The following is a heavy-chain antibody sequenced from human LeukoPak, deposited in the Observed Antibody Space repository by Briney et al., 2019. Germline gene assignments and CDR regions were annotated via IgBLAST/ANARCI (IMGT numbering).Heavy chain of an antibody. V-gene: IGHV3-11*01. CDR2: ISSSSGTII. D-gene: IGHD6-13*01. CDR3: AKGAAAGTPTYFDY. CDR1: GFTFSNSY. Sequence: GGSLRLSCAASGFTFSNSYMSWIRQAPGKGLEWISYISSSSGTIIHYADSVKGRFTISRDNAKNSLYLQMNSLRAEDTALYHCAKGAAAGTPTYFDYWGQGILVTVSS. J-gene: IGHJ4*02.